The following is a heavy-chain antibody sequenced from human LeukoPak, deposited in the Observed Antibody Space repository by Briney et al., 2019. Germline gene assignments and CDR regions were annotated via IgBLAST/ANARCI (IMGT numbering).Heavy chain of an antibody. J-gene: IGHJ4*02. D-gene: IGHD5-24*01. Sequence: ASVKVSCKASGYTFTSYYMHWVRQAPGQGLEWMGIINPSGGSTSYAQKFQGRVTMTRDMSTSTVYMELSSLRSEDTAVYYCARSANDGYTPHYWGQGTLVTVSS. CDR3: ARSANDGYTPHY. CDR2: INPSGGST. CDR1: GYTFTSYY. V-gene: IGHV1-46*01.